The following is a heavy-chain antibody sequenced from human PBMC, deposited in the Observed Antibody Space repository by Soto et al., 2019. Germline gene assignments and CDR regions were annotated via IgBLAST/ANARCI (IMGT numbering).Heavy chain of an antibody. CDR2: IIPIFGTA. D-gene: IGHD3-22*01. V-gene: IGHV1-69*13. J-gene: IGHJ3*02. CDR3: ARVLKGYYDSSEYAFDI. Sequence: SVKVSCKASGGTFSSYAISWVRQAPGRGLEWMGGIIPIFGTANYAQKFQGRVTITADESTSTAYMELSSLRSEDTAVYYCARVLKGYYDSSEYAFDIWGKGTMVTVSS. CDR1: GGTFSSYA.